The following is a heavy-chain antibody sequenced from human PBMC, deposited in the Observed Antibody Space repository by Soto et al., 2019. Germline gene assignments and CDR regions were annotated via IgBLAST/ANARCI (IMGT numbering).Heavy chain of an antibody. Sequence: QVQLVQSGAEVKKPGASVKVSCKASGYTFTNYPMHWVRQAPGQRLEWMGWINPGNRNTKYSQKFQGRITITRDTSASTAYMELSSLSSEDKAVYYCARDVGAFDIWGQGTMVTVSS. CDR1: GYTFTNYP. CDR2: INPGNRNT. J-gene: IGHJ3*02. D-gene: IGHD3-10*01. V-gene: IGHV1-3*01. CDR3: ARDVGAFDI.